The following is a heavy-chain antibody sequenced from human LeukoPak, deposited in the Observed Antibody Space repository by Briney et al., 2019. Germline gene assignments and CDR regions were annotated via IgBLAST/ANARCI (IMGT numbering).Heavy chain of an antibody. CDR3: AKGRRRATAFYYYYGMDV. Sequence: ASVTVSCKASGYTFTSYGISWVRQAPAQGLEWTGWISAYNGNTNYAQKRQGRVTMTTDTSTSTAYMELRSLRSDDTAVYYCAKGRRRATAFYYYYGMDVWGQGTTVTVSS. CDR2: ISAYNGNT. D-gene: IGHD5-12*01. J-gene: IGHJ6*02. V-gene: IGHV1-18*01. CDR1: GYTFTSYG.